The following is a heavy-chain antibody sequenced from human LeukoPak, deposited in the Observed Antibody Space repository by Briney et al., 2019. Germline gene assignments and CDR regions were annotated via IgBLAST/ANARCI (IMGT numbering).Heavy chain of an antibody. D-gene: IGHD2-21*01. V-gene: IGHV4-39*01. J-gene: IGHJ4*02. Sequence: SETLSLTCTVSGGSISSSSYYWGWIRQPPGKGLEWIGSIYYSGSTYYNSSLKSRVTISVDMSKNQFSLKLSSVTAADTAIYYCARRCAGGDCYGAFDLWGQGTLVTVSS. CDR1: GGSISSSSYY. CDR3: ARRCAGGDCYGAFDL. CDR2: IYYSGST.